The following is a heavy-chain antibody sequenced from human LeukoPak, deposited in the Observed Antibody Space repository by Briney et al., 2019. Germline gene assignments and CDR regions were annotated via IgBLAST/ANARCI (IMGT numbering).Heavy chain of an antibody. D-gene: IGHD3-10*01. CDR2: MNPNSGNT. CDR3: MSVVRGVISY. V-gene: IGHV1-8*01. J-gene: IGHJ4*02. CDR1: GYTLTELS. Sequence: ASVKVSCKVSGYTLTELSMHWVRQATGQGLEWMGWMNPNSGNTGYAQKFQGRVTMTRNTSISTAYMELSSLRSEDTAVYYCMSVVRGVISYWGQGTLVTVSS.